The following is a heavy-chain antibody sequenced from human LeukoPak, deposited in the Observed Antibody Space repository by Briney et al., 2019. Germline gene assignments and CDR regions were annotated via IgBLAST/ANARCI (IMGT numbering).Heavy chain of an antibody. CDR2: MYPKSRGT. V-gene: IGHV1-2*02. Sequence: ASVKASCKASGYIFARYYVHWIRQAGCHGLEGVGWMYPKSRGTKYAQKLQGRVTMTWDTSISTCYMELSRLTSDDTGVYFCARDSEAVGLSFVYWGQGTLVTVSS. CDR3: ARDSEAVGLSFVY. D-gene: IGHD1-26*01. J-gene: IGHJ4*02. CDR1: GYIFARYY.